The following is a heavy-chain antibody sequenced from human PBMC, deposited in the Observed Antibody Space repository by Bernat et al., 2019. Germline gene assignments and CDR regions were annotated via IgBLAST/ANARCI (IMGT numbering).Heavy chain of an antibody. CDR1: GGTFSSYA. CDR2: VIPILDIT. CDR3: AGRTTAVTGYLDY. Sequence: QVQLVQSGAEVKKPGSSVKVSCKASGGTFSSYAINWVRQAPGQGLEWMGRVIPILDITNYAQKFQGRVTISADKPTSTAYMELSSLRSEDTAVYYCAGRTTAVTGYLDYWGQGTLVTVSS. D-gene: IGHD4-23*01. V-gene: IGHV1-69*04. J-gene: IGHJ4*02.